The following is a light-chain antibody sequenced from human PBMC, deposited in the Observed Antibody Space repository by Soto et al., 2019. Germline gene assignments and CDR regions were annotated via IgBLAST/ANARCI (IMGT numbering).Light chain of an antibody. CDR2: DVS. Sequence: QSALTQPASVSGSPGQSITISCTGTSSDVGGYNYVSWYQQHPGQAPKLMIYDVSNRPSGVSNRFSGSKSGNTASLTISGLQAEDEAEYYCSSYTSGSTPTVVFGGGTKLTVL. V-gene: IGLV2-14*01. J-gene: IGLJ2*01. CDR1: SSDVGGYNY. CDR3: SSYTSGSTPTVV.